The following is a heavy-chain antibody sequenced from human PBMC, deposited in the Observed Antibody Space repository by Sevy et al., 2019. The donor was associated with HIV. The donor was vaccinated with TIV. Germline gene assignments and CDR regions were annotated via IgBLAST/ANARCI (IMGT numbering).Heavy chain of an antibody. J-gene: IGHJ3*02. V-gene: IGHV4-30-2*01. CDR3: ARGGGTVTTPGAFDI. Sequence: SETLSLTCAVSGGSISSGAYSWNWIRQPPGKGLEWIGYIYHSGDTYYNPSLKSRVTISVDRSKNQFSLNLFSTTAADTAVYYCARGGGTVTTPGAFDIWGQGTMVTVSS. CDR2: IYHSGDT. D-gene: IGHD4-17*01. CDR1: GGSISSGAYS.